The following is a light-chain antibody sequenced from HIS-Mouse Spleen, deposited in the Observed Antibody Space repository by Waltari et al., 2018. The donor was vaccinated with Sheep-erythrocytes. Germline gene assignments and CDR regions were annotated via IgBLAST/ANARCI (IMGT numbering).Light chain of an antibody. Sequence: EIVLTQSPAPLSFSPGERATLSCRASQSVSSYLAWYQQKPGQAPRLLIYDASNRATGIPARFSGSGSGTDFTLTISSLEPEDFAVYYCQQLTFGGGTKVEIK. CDR2: DAS. J-gene: IGKJ4*01. CDR1: QSVSSY. CDR3: QQLT. V-gene: IGKV3-11*01.